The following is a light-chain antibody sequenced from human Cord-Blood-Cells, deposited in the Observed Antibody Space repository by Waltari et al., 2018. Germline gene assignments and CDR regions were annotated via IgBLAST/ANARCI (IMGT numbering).Light chain of an antibody. CDR2: RNN. Sequence: QSVLTQPPSASGTPGQRVTISCSGSSSNIGRNYVYWYQQLPGTAPKLLIYRNNRRPSGVPDRLSGSKSGASASLAISGLRSEDEADYYCAAWDDSLSGRVFGGGTKLTVL. V-gene: IGLV1-47*01. J-gene: IGLJ3*02. CDR3: AAWDDSLSGRV. CDR1: SSNIGRNY.